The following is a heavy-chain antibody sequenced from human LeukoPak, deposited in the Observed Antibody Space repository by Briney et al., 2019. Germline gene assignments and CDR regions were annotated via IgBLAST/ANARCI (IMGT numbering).Heavy chain of an antibody. D-gene: IGHD2-21*01. Sequence: SETLSLTCTVSGGSVSSYYWSWMRQSPGKGLEWIGYVYYSGSTNYNPALKSRVTISLDTSENQFSLKLSSVTAADTAVYYCAREANSPTARYWYFDLWGRGTQVTVSS. CDR3: AREANSPTARYWYFDL. J-gene: IGHJ2*01. V-gene: IGHV4-59*02. CDR2: VYYSGST. CDR1: GGSVSSYY.